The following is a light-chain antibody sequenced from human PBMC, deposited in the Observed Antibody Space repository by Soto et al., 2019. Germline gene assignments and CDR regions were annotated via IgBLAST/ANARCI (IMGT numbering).Light chain of an antibody. CDR3: QQYGSSGT. J-gene: IGKJ1*01. V-gene: IGKV3-15*01. CDR1: QSVYSN. Sequence: EIVMTQSPATLSVSPGERATLSCRASQSVYSNVAWYQQRPGQAPRLLIYRASTRATGIPARFSGSGSGTEFTLTISSLQSEDFAVYYCQQYGSSGTFGQGTKVDIK. CDR2: RAS.